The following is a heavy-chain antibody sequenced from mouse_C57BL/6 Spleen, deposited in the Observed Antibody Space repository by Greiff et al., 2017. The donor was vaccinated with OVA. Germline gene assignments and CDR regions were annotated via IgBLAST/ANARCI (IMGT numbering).Heavy chain of an antibody. CDR1: GYTFSSYA. Sequence: EVQLVEPGGGLVKPGGSLKLSCEASGYTFSSYAMSWVRQTPGKRLEWVATIRDGGSYTYYTDNVKGRFTISRDNAKSNLYMQLSHLKSEDTAMYDCSGGSSSYKVAGFAYWGQGTLVTVSA. J-gene: IGHJ3*01. CDR2: IRDGGSYT. D-gene: IGHD1-1*01. CDR3: SGGSSSYKVAGFAY. V-gene: IGHV5-4*01.